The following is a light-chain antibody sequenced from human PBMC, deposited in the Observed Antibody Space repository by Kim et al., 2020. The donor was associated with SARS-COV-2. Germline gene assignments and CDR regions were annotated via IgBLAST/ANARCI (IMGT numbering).Light chain of an antibody. CDR3: QVWDSSSDHVV. V-gene: IGLV3-21*04. Sequence: APGKTARITCGGNNLGSKSVHWYQQKPGQAPVLVIYYDSDRPSGIPERFSGSNSGNTATLTISRVEAGDGADYYCQVWDSSSDHVVFGGGTQLTVL. CDR2: YDS. CDR1: NLGSKS. J-gene: IGLJ2*01.